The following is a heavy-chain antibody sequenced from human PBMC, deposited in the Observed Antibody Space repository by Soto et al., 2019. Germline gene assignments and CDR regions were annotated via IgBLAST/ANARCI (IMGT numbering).Heavy chain of an antibody. D-gene: IGHD3-9*01. CDR3: LRGLSFDFASTPPPTFGP. J-gene: IGHJ5*02. CDR1: GFILSTHD. CDR2: IGTLGDT. V-gene: IGHV3-13*01. Sequence: QLVASGGGLVQPGGSLRLSCVASGFILSTHDLHWVRDTPGEGLEWVSGIGTLGDTFYGASVKGRFTISRENAKNSFYLQMNSLSVGETAVYYCLRGLSFDFASTPPPTFGPWGQGTLVTVSS.